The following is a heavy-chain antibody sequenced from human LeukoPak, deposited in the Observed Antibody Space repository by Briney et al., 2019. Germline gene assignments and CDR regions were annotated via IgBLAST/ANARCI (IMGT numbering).Heavy chain of an antibody. D-gene: IGHD5-12*01. CDR2: ISSSCNYI. CDR3: AKGGGYEAQYYYYYLDV. Sequence: AGGSLTLSCAASGFTFSSYTMNWVRQSPGKGLEWVSSISSSCNYIYYADSVKGRFTSSRDNSKNTLYLQMKSLRAEDTAVYYCAKGGGYEAQYYYYYLDVWGKGTTVTISS. V-gene: IGHV3-21*01. J-gene: IGHJ6*03. CDR1: GFTFSSYT.